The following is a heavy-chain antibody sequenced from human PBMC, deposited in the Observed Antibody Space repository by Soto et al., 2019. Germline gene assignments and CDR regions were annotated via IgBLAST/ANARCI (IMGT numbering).Heavy chain of an antibody. V-gene: IGHV3-21*01. J-gene: IGHJ3*02. CDR3: ARNYDSSGYYTHDVAFDI. D-gene: IGHD3-22*01. CDR2: ISSSSSYI. Sequence: PGWSLRLSCAASGFTFSSYSMNWVRQAPGKGLEWVSSISSSSSYIYYADSVKGRFAISRDNAKNSLYLQMNSLRAEDTAVYYRARNYDSSGYYTHDVAFDIWGQGTMVTASS. CDR1: GFTFSSYS.